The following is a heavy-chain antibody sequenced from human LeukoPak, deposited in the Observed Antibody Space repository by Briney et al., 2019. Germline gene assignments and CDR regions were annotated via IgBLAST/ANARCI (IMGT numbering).Heavy chain of an antibody. CDR2: FSATDGSA. CDR1: GFTVGSYG. Sequence: GGSLRLSCAASGFTVGSYGVTWVRQAPGKGLEWVSAFSATDGSAQYAESVKGRFTISRDNSKNSLYLQMNSLRDEDTAEYYCAKARIAAAGTGAFDVWGQGTMVTVSS. D-gene: IGHD6-13*01. V-gene: IGHV3-23*01. J-gene: IGHJ3*01. CDR3: AKARIAAAGTGAFDV.